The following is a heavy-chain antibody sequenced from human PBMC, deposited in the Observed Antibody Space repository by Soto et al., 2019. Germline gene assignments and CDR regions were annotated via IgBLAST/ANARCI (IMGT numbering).Heavy chain of an antibody. CDR2: SYSSGNT. Sequence: SETLSLTCSVSGVSISSYYLSWIRQPAGKRLEWIGRSYSSGNTDYNPSLKSRVTMSADTSKNQFSLQLNSVTAADTAVYYCAIGAGWQDMDYWGQGTLVTVYS. CDR1: GVSISSYY. CDR3: AIGAGWQDMDY. V-gene: IGHV4-4*07. D-gene: IGHD6-19*01. J-gene: IGHJ4*02.